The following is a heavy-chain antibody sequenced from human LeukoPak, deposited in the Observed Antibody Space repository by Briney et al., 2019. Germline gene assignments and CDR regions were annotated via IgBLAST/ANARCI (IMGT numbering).Heavy chain of an antibody. CDR2: INPSSGGA. D-gene: IGHD3-10*01. V-gene: IGHV1-2*06. J-gene: IGHJ4*02. CDR1: GYTFTDYC. Sequence: GASVKVSCKASGYTFTDYCIHWVLQAPGQGLEWMGRINPSSGGANYAQKFQGRVTMTRDTSISTAYMELRRLRSDDAAVYYCARVRFGELAFDYWGQGTLVTVSS. CDR3: ARVRFGELAFDY.